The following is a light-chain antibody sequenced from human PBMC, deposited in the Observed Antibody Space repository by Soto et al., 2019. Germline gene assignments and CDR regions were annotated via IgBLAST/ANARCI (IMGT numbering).Light chain of an antibody. V-gene: IGKV3-15*01. CDR2: GAS. CDR3: QQYNNLPRS. J-gene: IGKJ1*01. Sequence: VMTQSPATLSVSTGERATLSCRASETVSSNLAWYQQKLGQAPRLLIYGASTRATGIPARFSGSGSGTEFTLTISSLQSEDFAVYCSQQYNNLPRSFAQGTKVDI. CDR1: ETVSSN.